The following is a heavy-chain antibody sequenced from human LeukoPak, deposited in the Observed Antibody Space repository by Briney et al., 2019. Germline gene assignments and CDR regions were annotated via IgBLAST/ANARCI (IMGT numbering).Heavy chain of an antibody. D-gene: IGHD2-15*01. CDR2: IYYSGST. CDR3: ARRYCSRGSCYWEEGWHLDY. V-gene: IGHV4-59*01. CDR1: GGSISSYY. J-gene: IGHJ4*02. Sequence: SETLSLTCTVSGGSISSYYWSWIRQPPGKGMEWIGYIYYSGSTNYNPSLKSRVTISVDTSKNQFSLKLSSVTAADTAVYYCARRYCSRGSCYWEEGWHLDYWGQGTLVTVSS.